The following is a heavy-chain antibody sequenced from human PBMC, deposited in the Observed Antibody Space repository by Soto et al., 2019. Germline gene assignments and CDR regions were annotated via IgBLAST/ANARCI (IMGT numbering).Heavy chain of an antibody. J-gene: IGHJ5*02. V-gene: IGHV1-8*01. Sequence: QVQLVQSGAEVKKPGASVKVSCRASGYMFTSYDINWVRQAAGQGLEWLGRMKPNNGKTDYAQKFQGRLTMTRDTSISTVYMELSSLTSEDTAVYYCAKDFGGLYNWFDPWGQGTLVTVSS. D-gene: IGHD3-16*01. CDR1: GYMFTSYD. CDR2: MKPNNGKT. CDR3: AKDFGGLYNWFDP.